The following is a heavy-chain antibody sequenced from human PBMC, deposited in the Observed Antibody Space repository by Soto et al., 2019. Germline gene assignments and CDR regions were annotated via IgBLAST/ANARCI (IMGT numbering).Heavy chain of an antibody. CDR3: AREFYSSSGTHYTPFDS. V-gene: IGHV4-4*07. Sequence: PSETLSLTCTVSGGSVGDYFWNWIRQPAGKGLEWIGRFYVNGNTNYNPSLKSRVTLSVDTSQNQFSLKLTSVTAADTAVYYCAREFYSSSGTHYTPFDSWGQGTLVTVSS. CDR2: FYVNGNT. CDR1: GGSVGDYF. J-gene: IGHJ4*02. D-gene: IGHD3-10*01.